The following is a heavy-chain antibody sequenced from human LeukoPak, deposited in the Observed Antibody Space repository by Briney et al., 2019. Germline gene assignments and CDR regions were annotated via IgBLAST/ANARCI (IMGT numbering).Heavy chain of an antibody. J-gene: IGHJ3*02. D-gene: IGHD6-13*01. CDR1: GFTFSSYG. V-gene: IGHV3-30*02. CDR2: IRYDGSNK. Sequence: GGSLRLSCAASGFTFSSYGMHWVRQAPGKGLEWVAFIRYDGSNKYYADSVKGRFTISRDNSKNTLYLQMNSLRAEDTAVYYCAKDRPSSSWYKRGDAFDIWGQGTMVTASS. CDR3: AKDRPSSSWYKRGDAFDI.